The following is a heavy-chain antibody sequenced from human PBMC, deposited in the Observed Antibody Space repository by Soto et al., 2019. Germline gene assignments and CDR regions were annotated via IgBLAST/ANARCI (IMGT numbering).Heavy chain of an antibody. J-gene: IGHJ4*02. CDR3: ARDDRYCSGGSCYPDY. V-gene: IGHV1-2*04. CDR1: GYTFTGYY. Sequence: QVQLVQSGAEVKKPGASVKVSCKASGYTFTGYYMHWVRQAPGQGLEWMGWINPNSGGTNYAQKFQGWVTMTRDTLITXAYMELSRLRSDDTAVYYCARDDRYCSGGSCYPDYWGQGTLVTVSS. D-gene: IGHD2-15*01. CDR2: INPNSGGT.